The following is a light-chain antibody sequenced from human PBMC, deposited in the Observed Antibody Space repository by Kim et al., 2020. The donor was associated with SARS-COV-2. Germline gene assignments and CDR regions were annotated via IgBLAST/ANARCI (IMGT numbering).Light chain of an antibody. CDR2: RAY. J-gene: IGKJ1*01. CDR1: QVVESKS. V-gene: IGKV3-20*01. CDR3: EQYGTSWGT. Sequence: SPRERATSSCRARQVVESKSLAWYQQRPGQAPRSLIYRAYFRATAIPDRFSGSGFGTDFTLTISRLEPEDFAVYYCEQYGTSWGTFGQGTKVDIK.